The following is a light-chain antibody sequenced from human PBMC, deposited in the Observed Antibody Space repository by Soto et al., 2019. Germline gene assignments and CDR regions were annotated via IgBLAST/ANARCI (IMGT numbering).Light chain of an antibody. J-gene: IGKJ4*01. CDR3: QQRSNWPFLT. V-gene: IGKV3-11*01. CDR2: DAS. CDR1: QSVSSY. Sequence: EIVLTQSPATLSFSPGERATLSCRASQSVSSYLAWYQQKPGQAPRLLIYDASNRATGIPARFSGSGSGTDFTLTIRSLEPEDFAVYYCQQRSNWPFLTFGGGTKVEIK.